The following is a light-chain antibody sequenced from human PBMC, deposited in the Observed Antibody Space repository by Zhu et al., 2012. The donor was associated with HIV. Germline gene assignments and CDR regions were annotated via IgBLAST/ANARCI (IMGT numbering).Light chain of an antibody. CDR1: QSISSTY. CDR3: QQYNDWPPT. CDR2: RAS. Sequence: EIVLTQSPGTLSLSPGERATLSCRASQSISSTYLAWYQQKPGQPPRLLISRASTRATSIPARFSGSGSGTEFTLTISSLQSEDFAVYYCQQYNDWPPTFGQGTKVDIK. J-gene: IGKJ1*01. V-gene: IGKV3-15*01.